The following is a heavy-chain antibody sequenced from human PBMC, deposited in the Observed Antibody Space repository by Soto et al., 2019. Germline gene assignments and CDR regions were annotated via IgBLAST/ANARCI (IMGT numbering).Heavy chain of an antibody. J-gene: IGHJ5*02. CDR1: GFTFSSSA. CDR2: VSANGQGI. Sequence: GGSLRLSCAASGFTFSSSAISWVRQAPGKGLEWVSAVSANGQGIYYADSVRGRFTISRDNSKNTVFLHMDSLSAEDTAVYYCARDQTVADGDWFDPWGQGTLVTVSS. D-gene: IGHD6-19*01. V-gene: IGHV3-23*01. CDR3: ARDQTVADGDWFDP.